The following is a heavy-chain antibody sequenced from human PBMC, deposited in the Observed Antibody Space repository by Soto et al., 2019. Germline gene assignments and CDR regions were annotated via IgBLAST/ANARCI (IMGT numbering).Heavy chain of an antibody. J-gene: IGHJ6*02. CDR2: INHSGGT. CDR1: GGSFSGYY. V-gene: IGHV4-34*01. Sequence: QVQLQQWGAGLLKPSETLSLTCAVYGGSFSGYYWSWIRQPPGKGLEWIGEINHSGGTNYNPSLKSRVTISVDTSKNEFSLKLSSLTAADTAVYYCARQTRPLNYYGMDVWGQGTTVTVSS. CDR3: ARQTRPLNYYGMDV.